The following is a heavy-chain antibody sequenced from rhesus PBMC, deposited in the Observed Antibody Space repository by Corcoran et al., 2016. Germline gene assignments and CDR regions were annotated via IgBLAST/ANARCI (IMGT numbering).Heavy chain of an antibody. D-gene: IGHD2-39*01. CDR3: ARGVSAIGP. CDR2: IYGGGSTT. V-gene: IGHV4S11*01. CDR1: GGSISSDY. J-gene: IGHJ4*01. Sequence: QVQLQESGPGLVKPSETLSLTCAVSGGSISSDYWRGIRQAPGKGLEWIGYIYGGGSTTEYNPSLKSRVTLSVDTSKNQVSLKVTSVTAADTAVYYCARGVSAIGPWGQGLLVTVS.